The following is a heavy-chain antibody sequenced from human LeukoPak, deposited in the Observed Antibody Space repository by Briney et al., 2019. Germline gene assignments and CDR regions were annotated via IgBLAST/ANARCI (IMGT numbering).Heavy chain of an antibody. CDR2: IQQEGSEK. Sequence: PGGSLRLSCAASGFSFSTKWMSWVRQAPGKGLEWVANIQQEGSEKFYVDSVKGRFTISRDNAKNSLYLQMNSLGAEDTAIYYCARARSSYGYGDAFDIWGQGTMVTVSS. CDR1: GFSFSTKW. CDR3: ARARSSYGYGDAFDI. D-gene: IGHD5-18*01. V-gene: IGHV3-7*01. J-gene: IGHJ3*02.